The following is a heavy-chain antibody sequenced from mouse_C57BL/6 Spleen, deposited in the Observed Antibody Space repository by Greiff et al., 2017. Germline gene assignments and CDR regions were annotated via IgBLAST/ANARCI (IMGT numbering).Heavy chain of an antibody. CDR2: IWTGGGT. CDR1: GFSLTSSA. J-gene: IGHJ3*01. V-gene: IGHV2-9-1*01. CDR3: ATRDSSCYWFAY. D-gene: IGHD3-2*02. Sequence: VQLQQSGPGLVAPSQSLSITCTVSGFSLTSSAISWVRQPPGKGLEWLGVIWTGGGTNYNSALKSRLSISKDNSKSQVFLKMNSLQTEDTARYYCATRDSSCYWFAYWGQGTLVTVSS.